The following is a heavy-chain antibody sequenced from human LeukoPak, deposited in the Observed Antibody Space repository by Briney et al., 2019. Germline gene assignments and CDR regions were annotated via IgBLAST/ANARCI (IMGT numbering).Heavy chain of an antibody. CDR3: ARAVYKSDWLGDY. CDR1: GFIFSDHY. D-gene: IGHD6-19*01. J-gene: IGHJ4*02. V-gene: IGHV3-72*01. CDR2: IRMRANGYST. Sequence: GGSLRLSCAASGFIFSDHYMDWVRQAPGKGLEWVARIRMRANGYSTEYAASVKGRFTISRDDSKNSLYLQMNSLKTEDTALYYCARAVYKSDWLGDYWGQGTLVTVSS.